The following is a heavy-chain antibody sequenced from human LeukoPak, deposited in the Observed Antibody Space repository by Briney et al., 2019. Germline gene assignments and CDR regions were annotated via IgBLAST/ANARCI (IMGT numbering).Heavy chain of an antibody. CDR2: ISGSGGST. CDR1: GFTFSSYA. D-gene: IGHD2-2*01. Sequence: GGSLRLSCAASGFTFSSYAMSWVRQAPGKGLEWVSAISGSGGSTYYADYVKGRFTISRDNSKNTLYLQMNSLRAEDTAAYYCARDSSVVPFDYWGQGTLVTVSS. CDR3: ARDSSVVPFDY. J-gene: IGHJ4*02. V-gene: IGHV3-23*01.